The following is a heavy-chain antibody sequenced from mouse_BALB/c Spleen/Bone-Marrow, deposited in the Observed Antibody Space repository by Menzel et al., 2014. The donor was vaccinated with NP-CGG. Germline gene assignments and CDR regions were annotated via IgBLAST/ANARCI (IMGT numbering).Heavy chain of an antibody. CDR1: GYTFTNYY. CDR2: INPGNGGT. J-gene: IGHJ3*01. CDR3: ARGSPY. V-gene: IGHV1S81*02. D-gene: IGHD6-2*01. Sequence: QVQLQQSGAELVKPGASVKLSCKTSGYTFTNYYIYWVKQRPGQGLEWIGEINPGNGGTNFNERFKSKATLTVDKSPTTAYILLTSLTSEDSAVYYCARGSPYWGQGTLVTVSA.